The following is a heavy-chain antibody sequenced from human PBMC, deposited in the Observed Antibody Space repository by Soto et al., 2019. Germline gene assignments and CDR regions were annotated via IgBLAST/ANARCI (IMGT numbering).Heavy chain of an antibody. CDR2: IYHAGSV. Sequence: SETLSLTCAVSGYSIGSGYYWAWIRQSPGKGLEWIGSIYHAGSVYYNPSLNGRVALSMDTSKNHLSLKLTSVTAADTAVYYCARTFAYNGMDVSGQATTVTVS. D-gene: IGHD3-16*01. CDR1: GYSIGSGYY. V-gene: IGHV4-38-2*01. J-gene: IGHJ6*02. CDR3: ARTFAYNGMDV.